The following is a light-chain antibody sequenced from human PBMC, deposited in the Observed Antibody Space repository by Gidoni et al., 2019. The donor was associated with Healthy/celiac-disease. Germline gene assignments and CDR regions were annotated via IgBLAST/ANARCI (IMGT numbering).Light chain of an antibody. Sequence: QSALTQPASVSGSPGQSITISCTGTSSDVGGYNYVSWYQQHPGKAPKLMIYDVSNRPSGVSNRFSGSKSGNTASLTISGLQAEDEADYYCSSYTSSSTRLGFGGGTKLTVL. CDR2: DVS. CDR3: SSYTSSSTRLG. J-gene: IGLJ2*01. V-gene: IGLV2-14*03. CDR1: SSDVGGYNY.